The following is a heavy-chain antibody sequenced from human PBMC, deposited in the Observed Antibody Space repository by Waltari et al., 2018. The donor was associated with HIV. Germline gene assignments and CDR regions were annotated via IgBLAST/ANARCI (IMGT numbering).Heavy chain of an antibody. Sequence: QVQLQQWGAGLVKPAETLSLNCAVDGGSFNNFFWSFLRQNSEKGLEWIGEINQSGKTDYNPSLKGLVSLSIDPSKKQFYLKLTSMTVADTAIYYCARRRWRTTMVFVVKGGVFDIWGQGTEVTVSS. CDR1: GGSFNNFF. CDR2: INQSGKT. D-gene: IGHD2-21*01. J-gene: IGHJ3*02. CDR3: ARRRWRTTMVFVVKGGVFDI. V-gene: IGHV4-34*02.